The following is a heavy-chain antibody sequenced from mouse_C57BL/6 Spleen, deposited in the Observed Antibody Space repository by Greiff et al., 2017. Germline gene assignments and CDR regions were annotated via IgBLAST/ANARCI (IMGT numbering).Heavy chain of an antibody. CDR1: GYAFSSSW. D-gene: IGHD4-1*01. CDR2: IYPGDGDT. CDR3: ARQTGSVSNYFDY. Sequence: QVQLKQSGPELVKPGASVKISCKASGYAFSSSWMNWVKQRPGKGLQWIGRIYPGDGDTNYNGKFKGKATLTADKSSSTAYMQLSSLTSEDSAVYFCARQTGSVSNYFDYWGQGTTLTVSS. V-gene: IGHV1-82*01. J-gene: IGHJ2*01.